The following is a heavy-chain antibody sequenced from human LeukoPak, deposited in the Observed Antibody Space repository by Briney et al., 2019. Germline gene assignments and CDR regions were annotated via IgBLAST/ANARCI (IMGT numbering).Heavy chain of an antibody. Sequence: PGGSLRLSCAASGFTFSNAWMSWVRQAPGKGLEWVGRIKSKTDGGTADYAAPVKGRFTISREESKNTLYLQMNSLKTGDTAVYYCTGGSGWTFDYWGLGTLVTVSS. CDR2: IKSKTDGGTA. CDR1: GFTFSNAW. CDR3: TGGSGWTFDY. D-gene: IGHD6-19*01. J-gene: IGHJ4*02. V-gene: IGHV3-15*01.